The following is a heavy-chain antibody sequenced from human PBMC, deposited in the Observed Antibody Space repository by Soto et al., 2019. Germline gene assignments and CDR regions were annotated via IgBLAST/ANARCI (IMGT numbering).Heavy chain of an antibody. CDR1: GGSISSYY. J-gene: IGHJ4*02. V-gene: IGHV4-59*01. CDR2: IYYSGST. Sequence: SETLSLTCTVSGGSISSYYWSWIRQPPGKGLEWIGYIYYSGSTNYNPSLKSRVTISVDTSKNQFSLKLSSVTAADTAVYYCARGSPYYDFWSGYYFDYWGQGTLVTVSS. D-gene: IGHD3-3*01. CDR3: ARGSPYYDFWSGYYFDY.